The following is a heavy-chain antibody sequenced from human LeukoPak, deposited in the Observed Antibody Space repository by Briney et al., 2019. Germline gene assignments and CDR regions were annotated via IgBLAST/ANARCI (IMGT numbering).Heavy chain of an antibody. CDR2: ISSSGSTI. CDR1: GFTFSSYE. Sequence: PGGSLRLSCAASGFTFSSYEMNWVRQAPGKGLEWVSYISSSGSTIYYADSVKGRFTISRDNAKNSLYLRMNSLRAEDTAVYYCARDGGSSSSDYWGQGTLVTVSS. CDR3: ARDGGSSSSDY. D-gene: IGHD6-6*01. J-gene: IGHJ4*02. V-gene: IGHV3-48*03.